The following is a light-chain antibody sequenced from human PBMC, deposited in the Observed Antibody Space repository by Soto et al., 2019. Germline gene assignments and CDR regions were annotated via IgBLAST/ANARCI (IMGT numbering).Light chain of an antibody. Sequence: RVMTQSPDTLSVSPGERATLSCRASETVRSNLAWYQQKPGQAPRLLIYAASTRATGIPARFIGNGSGTEFTLTINSLQPDDFATYYCQQYKSYWTFGQGTKVDIK. CDR2: AAS. J-gene: IGKJ1*01. CDR3: QQYKSYWT. V-gene: IGKV3D-15*01. CDR1: ETVRSN.